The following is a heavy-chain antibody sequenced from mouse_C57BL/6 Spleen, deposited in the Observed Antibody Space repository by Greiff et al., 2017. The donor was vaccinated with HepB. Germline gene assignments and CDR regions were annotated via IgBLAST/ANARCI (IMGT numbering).Heavy chain of an antibody. Sequence: QVQLQQSGAELVKPGASVKMSCKASGYTFTSYWITWVKQRPGQGLEWIGDIYPGSGSTNYNEKFKSKATLTVDTSSSTAYMQLSSLTSEDSAVYYCAREGSYYSNGGFAYWGQGTLVTVSA. CDR3: AREGSYYSNGGFAY. J-gene: IGHJ3*01. CDR1: GYTFTSYW. CDR2: IYPGSGST. D-gene: IGHD2-5*01. V-gene: IGHV1-55*01.